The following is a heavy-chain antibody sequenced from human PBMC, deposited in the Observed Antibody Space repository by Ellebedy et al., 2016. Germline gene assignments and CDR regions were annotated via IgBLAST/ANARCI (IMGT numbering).Heavy chain of an antibody. D-gene: IGHD6-13*01. CDR3: AREGIAVAGGVAFDI. J-gene: IGHJ3*02. CDR2: IREDGSEK. V-gene: IGHV3-7*01. Sequence: GGSLRLSXAASGFSFSNYWMTWVRQAPGKGLEWVANIREDGSEKDYVDSVKGRFTISRDNAKNSLYLQMNSLRAEDTAVYYCAREGIAVAGGVAFDIWGQGTMVTVSS. CDR1: GFSFSNYW.